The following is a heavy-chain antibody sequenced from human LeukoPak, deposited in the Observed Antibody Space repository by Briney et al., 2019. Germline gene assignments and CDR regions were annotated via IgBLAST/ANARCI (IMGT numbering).Heavy chain of an antibody. D-gene: IGHD3-22*01. CDR2: INWNGGST. CDR1: GFTFDDYG. V-gene: IGHV3-20*04. CDR3: ARAYYYDSSGYYSWGDAFDI. J-gene: IGHJ3*02. Sequence: PGGSLRLSCAASGFTFDDYGMSRVRQAPGKGLEWVSGINWNGGSTGYADSVKGRFTISRDNAKNSLYLQMNSLRAEDTALYYCARAYYYDSSGYYSWGDAFDIWGQGTMVTVSS.